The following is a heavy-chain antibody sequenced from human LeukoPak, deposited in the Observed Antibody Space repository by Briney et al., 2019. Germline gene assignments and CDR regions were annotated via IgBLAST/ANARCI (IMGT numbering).Heavy chain of an antibody. V-gene: IGHV1-69*05. CDR3: ARDQSGLFQH. Sequence: ASVKVSCKASGGTFSSYACSWVRQPPARGLEGMGGIIPIFGTANYAQKFQGRLMIITDESTSTAYMELSSLRSEDTAVYYCARDQSGLFQHWGQGTLVTVSS. CDR2: IIPIFGTA. CDR1: GGTFSSYA. J-gene: IGHJ1*01.